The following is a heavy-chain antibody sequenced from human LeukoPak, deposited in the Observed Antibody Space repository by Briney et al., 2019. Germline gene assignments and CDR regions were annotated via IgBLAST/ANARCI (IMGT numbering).Heavy chain of an antibody. Sequence: PGRSLRLSCAASGFSFSTFGMHWARRAPGKGLEWVAVIWNDGSKKFYAESVKGRFTISRDNSQNTLYLQMNRLRAEDTAVYYCGRASLGGDYWGQGTLVTVSS. CDR2: IWNDGSKK. J-gene: IGHJ4*02. CDR1: GFSFSTFG. CDR3: GRASLGGDY. V-gene: IGHV3-33*08. D-gene: IGHD3-16*01.